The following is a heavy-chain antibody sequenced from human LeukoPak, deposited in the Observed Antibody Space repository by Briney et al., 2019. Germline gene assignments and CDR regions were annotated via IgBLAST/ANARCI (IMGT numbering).Heavy chain of an antibody. CDR3: QTVTTGAY. D-gene: IGHD4-17*01. Sequence: PGGSLRLPCAASGFTFSSYSMNWVRQAPGKGLEWVSYISSSSSTIYYADSVKGRFTISRDNAKNSLYLQMNSLRAEDTAVYYCQTVTTGAYWGQGTLVTVSS. CDR1: GFTFSSYS. CDR2: ISSSSSTI. V-gene: IGHV3-48*01. J-gene: IGHJ4*02.